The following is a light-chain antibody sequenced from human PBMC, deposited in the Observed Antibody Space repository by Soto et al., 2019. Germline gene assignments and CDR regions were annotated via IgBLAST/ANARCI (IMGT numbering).Light chain of an antibody. Sequence: QSVLTQPPSASGTPGQTIAISCSGGSSNIGSHTVNWYQQLPGTAPRLLIYSNTQRPSGVPDRFSGSKSGTSASLAISGLQSEYEGDYYCAAWDDSLNRVVFGVGTKVTVL. J-gene: IGLJ2*01. V-gene: IGLV1-44*01. CDR2: SNT. CDR1: SSNIGSHT. CDR3: AAWDDSLNRVV.